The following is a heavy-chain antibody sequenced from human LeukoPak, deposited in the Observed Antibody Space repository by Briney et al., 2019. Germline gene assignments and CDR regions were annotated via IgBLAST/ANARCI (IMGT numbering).Heavy chain of an antibody. V-gene: IGHV3-30*02. CDR2: IRYDGSNK. CDR1: GFTFSNYG. J-gene: IGHJ6*03. CDR3: AKEGAYYGSGSYIGHYMDV. Sequence: PGGSLRLSCVASGFTFSNYGMHWVRQAPGKGLEWVAFIRYDGSNKYYADSVKGRFTISRDNSKNTLYLQMNSLRAEDTAVYYCAKEGAYYGSGSYIGHYMDVWGKGTTVTASS. D-gene: IGHD3-10*01.